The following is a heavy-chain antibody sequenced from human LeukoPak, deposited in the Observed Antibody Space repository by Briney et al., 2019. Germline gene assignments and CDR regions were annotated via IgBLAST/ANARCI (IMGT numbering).Heavy chain of an antibody. CDR3: ARGILDCSSTSCYSNYDAFDM. CDR1: GFAFDSYW. J-gene: IGHJ3*02. V-gene: IGHV3-7*05. Sequence: GGSLRLSCAASGFAFDSYWMSWVRQAPGKGLEWVANIKQDEIEKFYVDSLKGRFTISRDNAKNSLYPQMNSLRPEDTAVYFCARGILDCSSTSCYSNYDAFDMWGQGTMVTVSS. CDR2: IKQDEIEK. D-gene: IGHD2-2*01.